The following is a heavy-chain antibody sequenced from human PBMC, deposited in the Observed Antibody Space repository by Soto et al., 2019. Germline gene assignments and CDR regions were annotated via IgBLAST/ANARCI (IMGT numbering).Heavy chain of an antibody. J-gene: IGHJ5*02. V-gene: IGHV1-18*01. D-gene: IGHD2-15*01. Sequence: ASVKVSCKASGYTFTSYGISWVRQAPGQGLEWMGWISAYNGNTNYAQKLQGRVTMTTDTSTSTAYMQLNSLKIDDTAVYYCAREVVETSSLRLDPWGQGTLVTVSS. CDR2: ISAYNGNT. CDR1: GYTFTSYG. CDR3: AREVVETSSLRLDP.